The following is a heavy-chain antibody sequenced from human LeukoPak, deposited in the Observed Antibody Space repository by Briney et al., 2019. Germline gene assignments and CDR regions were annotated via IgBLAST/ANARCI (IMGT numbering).Heavy chain of an antibody. CDR1: VFTLSSYW. Sequence: GGALRLSCVASVFTLSSYWLSWVRQAPGRGGEGVDNIKQDGSENYYVDSVKGRFTISRDNAKNSLYLQMNSLRAEDTAVYYCARGGGQYYDFGSDFYSPNYGMDVWGQGTTVTVSS. D-gene: IGHD3-3*01. V-gene: IGHV3-7*01. J-gene: IGHJ6*02. CDR3: ARGGGQYYDFGSDFYSPNYGMDV. CDR2: IKQDGSEN.